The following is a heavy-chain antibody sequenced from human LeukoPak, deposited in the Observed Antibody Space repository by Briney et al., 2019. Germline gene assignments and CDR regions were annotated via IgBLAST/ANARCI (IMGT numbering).Heavy chain of an antibody. CDR2: IYSGGTT. J-gene: IGHJ4*02. Sequence: GGSLRLSCAASGFTVSSNYMSWVRQAPGKGLEWVSVIYSGGTTSYADSVKGRFTISRDNSKNTLYLQMNSLRAEDTAVYYCARDRGELLADYWGQGTLVTVSS. CDR3: ARDRGELLADY. CDR1: GFTVSSNY. V-gene: IGHV3-53*01. D-gene: IGHD1-26*01.